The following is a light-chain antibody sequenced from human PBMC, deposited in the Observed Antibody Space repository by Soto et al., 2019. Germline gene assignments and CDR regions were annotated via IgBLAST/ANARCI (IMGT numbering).Light chain of an antibody. CDR1: SSDVGGYNY. J-gene: IGLJ1*01. CDR2: DVS. CDR3: SSYAGSNNFV. Sequence: QSVLTQPPSASGSPGQSVTVSRTGTSSDVGGYNYVSWYQHHPGKAPKLMIYDVSKRPSGVPDRFSGSKSGNTASLTVSGLQAEDEADYFCSSYAGSNNFVFGTGTKVTVL. V-gene: IGLV2-8*01.